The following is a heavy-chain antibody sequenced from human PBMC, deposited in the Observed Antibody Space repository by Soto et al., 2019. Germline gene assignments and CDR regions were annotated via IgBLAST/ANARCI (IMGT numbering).Heavy chain of an antibody. J-gene: IGHJ5*02. D-gene: IGHD3-22*01. Sequence: PGESLKISCRTSGYRFTSYWIAWVRQMPGKGLEWMGIIFPSDSDTGYSPSFQGQVTISADRSTSTVFLQWASLEASDTAVYFCARKDKSGYFNWFDPWGQGTLVTVSS. CDR3: ARKDKSGYFNWFDP. CDR1: GYRFTSYW. CDR2: IFPSDSDT. V-gene: IGHV5-51*01.